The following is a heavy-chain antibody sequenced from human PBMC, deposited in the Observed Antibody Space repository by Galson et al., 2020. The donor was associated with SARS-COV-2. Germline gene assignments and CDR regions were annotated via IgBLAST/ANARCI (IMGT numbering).Heavy chain of an antibody. J-gene: IGHJ3*02. CDR2: IYYSGST. D-gene: IGHD3-22*01. CDR3: ARGGYYDSSGYYSRAFDI. Sequence: SETLSLTCTVSGGSISSGGYYWSWIRQHPGKGLEWIGYIYYSGSTYYNPSLKSRVTISVDTSKNQFSLKLSSVTAADTAVYYCARGGYYDSSGYYSRAFDIWGQGTMVTVSS. CDR1: GGSISSGGYY. V-gene: IGHV4-31*03.